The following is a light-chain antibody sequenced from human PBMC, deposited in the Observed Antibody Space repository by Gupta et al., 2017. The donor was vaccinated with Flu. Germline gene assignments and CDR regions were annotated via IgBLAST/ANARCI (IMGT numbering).Light chain of an antibody. J-gene: IGLJ2*01. Sequence: INICCTETSSEVVKYNYVCWYHQHPAKAPERLMVYGSNRPSGVSNRFLCYKAGNTASTQTTGLQAEEEADEYCSYSKTTTTIGVFGGGTKITVL. CDR3: SYSKTTTTIGV. CDR1: SSEVVKYNY. V-gene: IGLV2-14*03. CDR2: YGS.